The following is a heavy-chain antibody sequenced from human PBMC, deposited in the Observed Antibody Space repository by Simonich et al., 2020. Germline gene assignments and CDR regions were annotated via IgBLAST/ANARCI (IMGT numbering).Heavy chain of an antibody. CDR3: ARSTTGTTAFDI. J-gene: IGHJ3*02. Sequence: QVQLVQSGAEVKKPGASVKVSCKASGYTFTRFGISWVRPAPGQGLEWLGWISAYNGNTNYAQKLQGRVTMTTDTSTSTAYMELRSLRSDDTAVYYCARSTTGTTAFDIWGQGTMVTVSS. CDR2: ISAYNGNT. D-gene: IGHD1-1*01. V-gene: IGHV1-18*01. CDR1: GYTFTRFG.